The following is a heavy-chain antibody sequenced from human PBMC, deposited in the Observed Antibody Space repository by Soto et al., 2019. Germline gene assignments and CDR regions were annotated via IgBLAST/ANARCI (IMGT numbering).Heavy chain of an antibody. CDR1: GGSLSGYF. V-gene: IGHV4-34*01. CDR2: INHSGNT. Sequence: QVHVEQWGAGLLKPSETLSLTCAVYGGSLSGYFWSWVRLSPGTGLEWLGEINHSGNTNYNPSINRRVTISADTSKHQFALRLSSVTAADSGIYYCASYHYYDFWIGSRHYMDAWVRGTTVTVSS. D-gene: IGHD3-3*01. J-gene: IGHJ6*03. CDR3: ASYHYYDFWIGSRHYMDA.